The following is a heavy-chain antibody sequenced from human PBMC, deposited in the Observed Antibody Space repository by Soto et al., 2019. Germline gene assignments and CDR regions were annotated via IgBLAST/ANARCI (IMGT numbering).Heavy chain of an antibody. CDR1: GFTFSSYG. J-gene: IGHJ6*02. Sequence: GGSLRLSCAASGFTFSSYGMHWVRQAPGKGLEWVAVISYDGSNKYYADSVKGRFTISRDNSKNTLYLQMNSLRAEDTAVYYCAKDRDSSGYYYVDTSYGMDVWGQGTTVTVSS. D-gene: IGHD3-22*01. CDR2: ISYDGSNK. V-gene: IGHV3-30*18. CDR3: AKDRDSSGYYYVDTSYGMDV.